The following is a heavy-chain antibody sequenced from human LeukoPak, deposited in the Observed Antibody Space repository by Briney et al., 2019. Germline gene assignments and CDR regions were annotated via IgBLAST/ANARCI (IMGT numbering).Heavy chain of an antibody. D-gene: IGHD2-2*01. J-gene: IGHJ4*02. CDR1: GYTFTGYY. CDR2: INPNSGGT. Sequence: GASVKVSCKASGYTFTGYYMHWVRQAPGQGLEWMGWINPNSGGTNYAQKFQGRVTMTTDTSTSTAYMELRSLRSDDTAVYYCARDPDCISANCYFAHYDYWGQGTLVTVSS. CDR3: ARDPDCISANCYFAHYDY. V-gene: IGHV1-2*02.